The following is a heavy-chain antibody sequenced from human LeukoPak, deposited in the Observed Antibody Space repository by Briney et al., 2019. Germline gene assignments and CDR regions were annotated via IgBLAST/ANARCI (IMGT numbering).Heavy chain of an antibody. Sequence: GGSLRLSCAASGFTFSSYAMSWVRQAPGKGLEWVSAISGSGGSTYYADSVKGRFTISRDNAKNSLYLQMNSLRAEDTAVYYCARAPRTGTTSGWFDPWGQGTLVTVSS. D-gene: IGHD1-1*01. CDR2: ISGSGGST. CDR3: ARAPRTGTTSGWFDP. J-gene: IGHJ5*02. CDR1: GFTFSSYA. V-gene: IGHV3-23*01.